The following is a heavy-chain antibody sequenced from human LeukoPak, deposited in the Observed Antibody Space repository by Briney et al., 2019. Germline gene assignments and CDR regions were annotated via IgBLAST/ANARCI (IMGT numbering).Heavy chain of an antibody. D-gene: IGHD3-9*01. CDR2: IYHSGSA. CDR1: GASISSGGYS. CDR3: ARSPSFNDVLTGYFYFDY. J-gene: IGHJ4*02. Sequence: PSETLSLTCAVSGASISSGGYSWSWIRQPPGKGLEWLGYIYHSGSAYQNPSLRSRVTLFVDRSKNQFSLKLSSVTAADSAVYYCARSPSFNDVLTGYFYFDYWGRGTLVTVSS. V-gene: IGHV4-30-2*01.